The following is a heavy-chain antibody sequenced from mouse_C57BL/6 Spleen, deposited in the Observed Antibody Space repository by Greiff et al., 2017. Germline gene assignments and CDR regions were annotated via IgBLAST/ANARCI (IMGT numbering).Heavy chain of an antibody. CDR1: GYTFTSYW. Sequence: VQLQQPGAELVMPGASVKLSCKASGYTFTSYWMHWVKQRPGQGLEWIGEIDPSDSYPNYNPKFKGKSTLTVDTSSSTAYMQLSSLASDDAAVYDCAIGGRSRPWFAYGGQGTLGTVSA. V-gene: IGHV1-69*01. J-gene: IGHJ3*01. CDR2: IDPSDSYP. CDR3: AIGGRSRPWFAY. D-gene: IGHD1-1*01.